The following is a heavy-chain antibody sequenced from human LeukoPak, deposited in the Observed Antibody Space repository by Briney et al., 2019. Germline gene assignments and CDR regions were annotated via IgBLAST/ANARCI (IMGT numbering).Heavy chain of an antibody. D-gene: IGHD3-22*01. CDR2: IYYSGST. CDR1: GGAISRGGYY. V-gene: IGHV4-31*03. J-gene: IGHJ4*02. CDR3: ARDRSDSSGYYTDY. Sequence: SQTLSLTCTVSGGAISRGGYYWSWIRQHPGKGLEWIGYIYYSGSTYYNPSLKSRVTISVDTSKNQFSLKLSSVTAADTAVYYCARDRSDSSGYYTDYWGQGTLVTVSS.